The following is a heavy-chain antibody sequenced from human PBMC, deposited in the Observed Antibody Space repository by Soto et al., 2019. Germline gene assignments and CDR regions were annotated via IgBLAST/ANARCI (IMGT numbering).Heavy chain of an antibody. V-gene: IGHV1-3*01. CDR2: INAGNGNT. CDR3: ARDPGITIFGSH. Sequence: EASVKVSCKASGYTFTSYAMHWVRQAPGQRLEWMGWINAGNGNTKYSQKFQGRVTITRDTSASTAYMELSSLRSEDTAVYYCARDPGITIFGSHWGQGTLVTVSS. J-gene: IGHJ4*02. CDR1: GYTFTSYA. D-gene: IGHD3-3*01.